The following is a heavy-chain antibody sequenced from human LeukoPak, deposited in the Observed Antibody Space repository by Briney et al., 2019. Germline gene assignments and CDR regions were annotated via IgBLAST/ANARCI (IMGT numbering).Heavy chain of an antibody. Sequence: SVKVSCKASGYTFTGYYMHWVRQAPGQGLEWMGGIIPIFGTANYAQKFQGRVTITADKSTSTAYMELSSLRSDDTAVYYCARVTRLRYFDWLSHPLDYWGQGTLVTVSS. CDR1: GYTFTGYY. V-gene: IGHV1-69*06. J-gene: IGHJ4*02. CDR2: IIPIFGTA. D-gene: IGHD3-9*01. CDR3: ARVTRLRYFDWLSHPLDY.